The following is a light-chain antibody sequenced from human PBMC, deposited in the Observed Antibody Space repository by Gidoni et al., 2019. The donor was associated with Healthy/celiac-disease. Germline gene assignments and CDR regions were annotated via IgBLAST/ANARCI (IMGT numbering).Light chain of an antibody. J-gene: IGKJ2*03. V-gene: IGKV1-39*01. CDR3: QQSYSTPRS. CDR2: AAS. Sequence: DIQMTQSPSSLSASVGDRVTITCRASQSISSYLHWYQQKPGKAPKLLIYAASSLQSGVPSRFSGSGSGTDFTLTISSMQPEEFATYYCQQSYSTPRSFGQGTKLEIK. CDR1: QSISSY.